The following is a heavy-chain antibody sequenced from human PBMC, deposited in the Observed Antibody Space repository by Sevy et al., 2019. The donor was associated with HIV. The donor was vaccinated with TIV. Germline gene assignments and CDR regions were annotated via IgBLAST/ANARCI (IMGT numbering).Heavy chain of an antibody. J-gene: IGHJ4*02. D-gene: IGHD6-19*01. CDR1: GFTFGDYC. Sequence: GGSLRLSCTASGFTFGDYCMSWVRQAPGKGLEWVAFLKSDVYGGTVDHAASVRGRFVISRDDSKTIAYLQMNDLKTVDTGVYYCTRWKAVQSIFDYWGQGALVTVSS. CDR2: LKSDVYGGTV. V-gene: IGHV3-49*04. CDR3: TRWKAVQSIFDY.